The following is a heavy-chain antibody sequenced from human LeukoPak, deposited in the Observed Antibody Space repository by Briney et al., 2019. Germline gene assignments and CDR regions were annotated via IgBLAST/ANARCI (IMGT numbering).Heavy chain of an antibody. CDR2: ISINTNT. CDR3: AIAQTWDGLFES. CDR1: GIAVSGNY. Sequence: PGGSLRLSCAASGIAVSGNYMSWVRRTPGKGLEWVSFISINTNTFYADSVRGRFTISRDTSKNTLLLQMNSLRDEDSAIYYCAIAQTWDGLFESWGQGTLVTVSP. V-gene: IGHV3-53*01. D-gene: IGHD1-26*01. J-gene: IGHJ4*02.